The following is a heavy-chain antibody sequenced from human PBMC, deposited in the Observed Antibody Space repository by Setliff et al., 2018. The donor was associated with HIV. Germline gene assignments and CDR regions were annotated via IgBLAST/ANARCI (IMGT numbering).Heavy chain of an antibody. CDR1: GFTFTNFA. Sequence: GGSLRLSCVASGFTFTNFAMHWVRQAPGKGLEWVSVTSYDGSRVAYADSVKGRFTISRDDSKNTLYLQLHSLRHDDTAVYYCASARIPTGGTSTSLDFWGQGTLVTVSS. D-gene: IGHD1-1*01. V-gene: IGHV3-30*01. J-gene: IGHJ4*02. CDR2: TSYDGSRV. CDR3: ASARIPTGGTSTSLDF.